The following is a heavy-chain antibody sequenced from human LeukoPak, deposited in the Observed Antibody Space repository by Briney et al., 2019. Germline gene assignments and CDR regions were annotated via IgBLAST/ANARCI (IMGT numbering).Heavy chain of an antibody. V-gene: IGHV5-51*01. Sequence: GESLKISCKGSGYSFTSYWIGWVRQMPGKGLEWMGIIYPGDSDTRYSPSLQGQVTISADKSTSTAYLQWGSLQASDTAIYYCARGGIALARYFDFWGQGTLVTVSS. CDR2: IYPGDSDT. CDR1: GYSFTSYW. J-gene: IGHJ4*02. CDR3: ARGGIALARYFDF. D-gene: IGHD6-19*01.